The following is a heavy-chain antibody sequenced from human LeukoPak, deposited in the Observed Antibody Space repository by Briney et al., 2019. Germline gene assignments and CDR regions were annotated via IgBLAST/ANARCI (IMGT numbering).Heavy chain of an antibody. CDR2: ISSSSSTR. CDR1: GFTFSSYS. D-gene: IGHD6-6*01. V-gene: IGHV3-48*01. CDR3: ARGSSSSNFDC. J-gene: IGHJ4*02. Sequence: GGSLRLSCAASGFTFSSYSMNWVRHAPGKGLEWVSYISSSSSTRYYADSVNGRFTISRDNAKNSLYLQTNSLRAEDTAVYYCARGSSSSNFDCWGQGTLVTVSS.